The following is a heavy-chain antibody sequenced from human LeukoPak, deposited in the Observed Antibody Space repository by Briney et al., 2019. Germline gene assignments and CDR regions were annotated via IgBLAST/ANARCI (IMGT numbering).Heavy chain of an antibody. V-gene: IGHV3-74*01. Sequence: GGSLRLSCAASAFTFSSYWMHWVRQAPGKGLEWVSRIKGDESSINYADSVEGRFTISRDNAKNTVYLHLNSLRVEDTAVYYCARDQGDWFDPWGQGTLVTVSS. CDR1: AFTFSSYW. CDR2: IKGDESSI. CDR3: ARDQGDWFDP. J-gene: IGHJ5*02.